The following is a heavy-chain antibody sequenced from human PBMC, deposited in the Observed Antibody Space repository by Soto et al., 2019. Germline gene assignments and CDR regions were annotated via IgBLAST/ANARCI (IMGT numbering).Heavy chain of an antibody. D-gene: IGHD6-19*01. CDR2: INPTDSYT. Sequence: GESLKISCQGSGYSFSTYSIAWVRLVPAKGLEWVARINPTDSYTDYSPSFQGHVTISADKSVSVVYLQWSSLKASDTAMYFCARDISVAGPRGFDPWGQGTLVTVSS. V-gene: IGHV5-10-1*01. CDR3: ARDISVAGPRGFDP. CDR1: GYSFSTYS. J-gene: IGHJ5*02.